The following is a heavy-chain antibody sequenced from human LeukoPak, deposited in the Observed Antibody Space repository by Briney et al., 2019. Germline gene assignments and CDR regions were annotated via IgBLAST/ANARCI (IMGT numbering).Heavy chain of an antibody. CDR3: ARELGLQQLVPPSYYYYGMDV. V-gene: IGHV3-30*03. CDR2: ISYDGSNK. Sequence: GGSLRLSCAASGFTFSSYGMHWVRQAPGKGLEWVAVISYDGSNKYYADSVKGRFTISRDNSKNTLYLQMNSLRAEDTAVYYCARELGLQQLVPPSYYYYGMDVWGQGTTVTVSS. CDR1: GFTFSSYG. J-gene: IGHJ6*02. D-gene: IGHD6-13*01.